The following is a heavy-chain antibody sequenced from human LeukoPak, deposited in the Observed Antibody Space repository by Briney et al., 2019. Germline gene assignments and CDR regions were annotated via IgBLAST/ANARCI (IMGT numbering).Heavy chain of an antibody. V-gene: IGHV4-4*07. Sequence: VKPSETLSLTCTVSGGSISSYYWSWIRQPAGKGLEWIGRICTSGSTNYNPSLKSRVTMSVDTSKILFSLRLSSVTAADTAVYYCASLGNSFVYWGQGTLVTVSS. D-gene: IGHD4-23*01. CDR2: ICTSGST. CDR1: GGSISSYY. J-gene: IGHJ4*02. CDR3: ASLGNSFVY.